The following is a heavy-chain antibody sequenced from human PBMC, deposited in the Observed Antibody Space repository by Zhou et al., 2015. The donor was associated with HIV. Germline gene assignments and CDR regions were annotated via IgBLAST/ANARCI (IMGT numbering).Heavy chain of an antibody. CDR1: GGTFSSYA. CDR2: IIPIFGTA. J-gene: IGHJ4*02. D-gene: IGHD3-10*01. CDR3: ARDRSYGYGKGYFDY. Sequence: QVQLVQSGAEVKKPGSSVKVSCKASGGTFSSYAISWVRQAPGQGLEWMGGIIPIFGTANYAQKFQGRVTLTADESTSTAYMELSSLRSEDTAVYYCARDRSYGYGKGYFDYWGQGTLVTVSS. V-gene: IGHV1-69*01.